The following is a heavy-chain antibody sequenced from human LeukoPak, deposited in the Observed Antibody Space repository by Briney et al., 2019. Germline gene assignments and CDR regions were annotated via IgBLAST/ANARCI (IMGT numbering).Heavy chain of an antibody. CDR1: GFTFSSYA. CDR2: ISGSSGNT. D-gene: IGHD3-22*01. V-gene: IGHV3-23*01. Sequence: GGTLRLSCVASGFTFSSYAMSWVRQAPGKGLEWVSAISGSSGNTHYADSVKGRFTISRDNSKNTLYLQMNSLRAEDTAVYYCAKETRRYYYDSSGYSDLDYWGQGTLVTVSS. CDR3: AKETRRYYYDSSGYSDLDY. J-gene: IGHJ4*02.